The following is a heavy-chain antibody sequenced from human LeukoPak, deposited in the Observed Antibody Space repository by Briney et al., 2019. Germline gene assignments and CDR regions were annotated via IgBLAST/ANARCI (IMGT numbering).Heavy chain of an antibody. V-gene: IGHV3-66*01. CDR1: GFTVSSNY. Sequence: GGSLRLPCAASGFTVSSNYMSWVRQAPGKGLEWVSVIYSGGSTYYADSVKGRFTISRDNSKNTLYLQMNSLRAEDTAVYYCAREWYYYDSSGYSISDAFDIWGQGTMVTVSS. CDR3: AREWYYYDSSGYSISDAFDI. D-gene: IGHD3-22*01. J-gene: IGHJ3*02. CDR2: IYSGGST.